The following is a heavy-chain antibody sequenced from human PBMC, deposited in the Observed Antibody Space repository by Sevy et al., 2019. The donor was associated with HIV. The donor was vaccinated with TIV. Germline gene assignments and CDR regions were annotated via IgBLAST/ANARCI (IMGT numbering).Heavy chain of an antibody. CDR2: IYTSGST. Sequence: SETLSLTCTVSGGSFSSDDYSWSWIRQPAGKGLEWIGLIYTSGSTSYNPSLRSRGSMSVDTSKNLFSLRLSSVTAAETAVYYCARGGSYYYDRSGWSVWFDPWGQGTPVTVSS. D-gene: IGHD3-22*01. V-gene: IGHV4-61*02. CDR3: ARGGSYYYDRSGWSVWFDP. J-gene: IGHJ5*02. CDR1: GGSFSSDDYS.